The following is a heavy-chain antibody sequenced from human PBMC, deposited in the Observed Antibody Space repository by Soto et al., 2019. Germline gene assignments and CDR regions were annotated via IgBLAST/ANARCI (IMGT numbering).Heavy chain of an antibody. CDR1: GGSISSSNW. D-gene: IGHD3-10*01. V-gene: IGHV4-4*02. CDR3: AREGGSITIPSGTAFDI. Sequence: QVQLQESGPGLVKPSGPLSLTCAVSGGSISSSNWWSWVRQPPGKGLEWIGEIYHSGSTNYNPSLKSRVTISVDKSKNQFSLKLSSVTAADTAVYYCAREGGSITIPSGTAFDIWGQGTMVTVSS. CDR2: IYHSGST. J-gene: IGHJ3*02.